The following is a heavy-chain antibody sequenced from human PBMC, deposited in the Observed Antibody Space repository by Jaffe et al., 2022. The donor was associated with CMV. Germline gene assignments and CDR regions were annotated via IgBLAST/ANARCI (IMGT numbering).Heavy chain of an antibody. Sequence: QLQESGPGLVKPSETLSLTCAVSGDSISRSSSYWAWIRQSPGKGLEWIGSIYWSGSTYYNPSLKSRVTMSVDAPRNRFSLELKSVTAAETGVYYCVRESRLTSSYFYIDVWGKGTTVTVSS. J-gene: IGHJ6*03. CDR3: VRESRLTSSYFYIDV. D-gene: IGHD3-10*01. CDR2: IYWSGST. CDR1: GDSISRSSSY. V-gene: IGHV4-39*02.